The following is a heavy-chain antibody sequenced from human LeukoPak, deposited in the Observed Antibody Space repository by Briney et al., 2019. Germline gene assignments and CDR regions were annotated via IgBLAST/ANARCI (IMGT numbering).Heavy chain of an antibody. CDR3: ARVGYYESSGYYEY. D-gene: IGHD3-22*01. CDR1: GYTLTELS. V-gene: IGHV1-24*01. Sequence: EASVKVSCKVSGYTLTELSMHWVRQAPGKGLEWMGGFDPEDGETIYAQKFQGRVTMTRDTSISTVYMELSRLRPDDTAVYYCARVGYYESSGYYEYWGQGTLVTVSS. J-gene: IGHJ4*02. CDR2: FDPEDGET.